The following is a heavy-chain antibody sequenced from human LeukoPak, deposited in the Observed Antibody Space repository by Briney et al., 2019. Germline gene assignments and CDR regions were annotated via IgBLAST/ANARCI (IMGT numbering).Heavy chain of an antibody. CDR1: GFHLKNYY. D-gene: IGHD2-8*01. CDR2: ISSNADKT. Sequence: GGSLRLSCAASGFHLKNYYMTWLRQAPGKGLEWISYISSNADKTYYADSVKGRFTIFRDTAKNSLYLKMDSLRFEDTAIYYCARDRGYCNNAFCPLDQWGQGTLVSVSS. V-gene: IGHV3-11*01. J-gene: IGHJ4*02. CDR3: ARDRGYCNNAFCPLDQ.